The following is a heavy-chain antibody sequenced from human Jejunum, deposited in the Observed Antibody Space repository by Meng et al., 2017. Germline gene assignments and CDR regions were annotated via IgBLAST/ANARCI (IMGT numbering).Heavy chain of an antibody. V-gene: IGHV3-7*01. CDR2: IKHDGSDN. CDR1: GFTFSSSW. CDR3: ARGWGAPDY. D-gene: IGHD1-26*01. Sequence: GESLKISCAASGFTFSSSWMTWVRQAPGKGLEWVANIKHDGSDNHYVDSVKGRFTISRDNAKNSVYPQMNSLRAEDTAVYYCARGWGAPDYWGQGTLVTVSS. J-gene: IGHJ4*02.